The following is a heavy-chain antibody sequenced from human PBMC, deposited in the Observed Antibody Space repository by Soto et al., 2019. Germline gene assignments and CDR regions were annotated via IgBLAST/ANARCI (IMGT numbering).Heavy chain of an antibody. CDR3: ASSLVTSRAHYYGMDV. CDR1: GYTFTSYG. D-gene: IGHD5-18*01. CDR2: ISAYNGNT. V-gene: IGHV1-18*01. J-gene: IGHJ6*02. Sequence: ALLKVSCKASGYTFTSYGISWVRQAPEQGLEWMGWISAYNGNTNYAQKLQGRVSMTTDTSTSTAYMELRSLRSDDTAVYYCASSLVTSRAHYYGMDVWGQGTTVTVSS.